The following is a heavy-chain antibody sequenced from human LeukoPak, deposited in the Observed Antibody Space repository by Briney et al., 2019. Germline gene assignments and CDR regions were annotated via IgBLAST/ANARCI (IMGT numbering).Heavy chain of an antibody. CDR1: GFTFSSYA. J-gene: IGHJ4*02. V-gene: IGHV3-23*01. Sequence: GGSLRLSCAASGFTFSSYAMSWVRQAPGKGLEWVSDISGSGSNTYYADSVKGRFTISRDNSKNTLYLQMNSLRAEDTAVYSCAKGAYSSSWSYYFDCWGQGILVTVSS. D-gene: IGHD6-13*01. CDR3: AKGAYSSSWSYYFDC. CDR2: ISGSGSNT.